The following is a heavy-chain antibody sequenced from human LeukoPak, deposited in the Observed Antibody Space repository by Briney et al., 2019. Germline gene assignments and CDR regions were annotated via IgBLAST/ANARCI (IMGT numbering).Heavy chain of an antibody. CDR2: ISAYNGNT. Sequence: ASVKVSCKASGYTFTSYGISWVRQAPGQGLEWMGWISAYNGNTNYAQKLQGRVTMTTDTSTSTAYMELRSLRSDDTAVYYCARAGSIAAPSDGAFDIWGQGTMVTVSS. V-gene: IGHV1-18*01. D-gene: IGHD6-6*01. CDR1: GYTFTSYG. J-gene: IGHJ3*02. CDR3: ARAGSIAAPSDGAFDI.